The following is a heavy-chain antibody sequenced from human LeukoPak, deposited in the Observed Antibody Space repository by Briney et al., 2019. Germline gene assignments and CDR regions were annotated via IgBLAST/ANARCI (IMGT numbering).Heavy chain of an antibody. D-gene: IGHD5-12*01. CDR1: GYTFTSYG. J-gene: IGHJ5*02. V-gene: IGHV1-18*01. CDR3: ARRSGWLRQYNWFDP. CDR2: IITYNGNT. Sequence: ASVKVSCKASGYTFTSYGISWVRQAPGQGLEWMGWIITYNGNTNYAQKLQGRVTMTTDTSTSTAYMELRSLRSDDTAVYYCARRSGWLRQYNWFDPWGQGTLVTVSS.